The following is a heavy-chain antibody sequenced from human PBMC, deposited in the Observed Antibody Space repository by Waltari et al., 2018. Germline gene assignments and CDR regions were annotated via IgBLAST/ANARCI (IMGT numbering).Heavy chain of an antibody. D-gene: IGHD3-22*01. CDR2: IYYSGRT. CDR3: ARASQGKYYYDSSGYLFDY. CDR1: GGSISSGGYY. Sequence: QVQLQESGPGLVKPSQTLSLTCTVSGGSISSGGYYWSWIRQHPGKGLEWIGYIYYSGRTYYNPSLKSRVTISVDTSKNQFSLKLSSVTAADTAVYYCARASQGKYYYDSSGYLFDYWGQGTLVTVSS. J-gene: IGHJ4*02. V-gene: IGHV4-31*03.